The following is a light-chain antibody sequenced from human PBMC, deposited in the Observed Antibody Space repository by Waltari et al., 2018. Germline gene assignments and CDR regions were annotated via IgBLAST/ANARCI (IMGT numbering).Light chain of an antibody. J-gene: IGKJ1*01. CDR3: QHYESLPVT. Sequence: RATLSFRTSQSISKYLAWDQQKPGQAPRLLIYHASSRATGIPDRFSGSGSGTDFSLTISRLEPEDFAVYYCQHYESLPVTFGQGTRVEIK. CDR1: QSISKY. CDR2: HAS. V-gene: IGKV3-20*01.